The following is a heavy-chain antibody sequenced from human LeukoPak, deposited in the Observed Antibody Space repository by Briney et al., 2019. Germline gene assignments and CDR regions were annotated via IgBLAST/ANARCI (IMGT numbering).Heavy chain of an antibody. Sequence: GGSLRLSCAASGFTFSGYAMSWVRQAPGKGLEWVSGISGGGGSTYYADSVKGRFTISRDNSKNTLYLQMNSLRAEDTAVYYCAKDPKRGSSMVRGLKRGDAFDIWGQGTMVTVSS. D-gene: IGHD3-10*01. CDR3: AKDPKRGSSMVRGLKRGDAFDI. CDR1: GFTFSGYA. V-gene: IGHV3-23*01. CDR2: ISGGGGST. J-gene: IGHJ3*02.